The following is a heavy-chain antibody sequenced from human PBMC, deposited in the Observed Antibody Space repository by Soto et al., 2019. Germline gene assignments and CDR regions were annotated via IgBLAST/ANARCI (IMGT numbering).Heavy chain of an antibody. CDR1: GFTFSSYS. D-gene: IGHD5-18*01. CDR2: ISSSSSYI. Sequence: EVQLVESGGGLVKPGGSLRLSCAASGFTFSSYSMNWVRQAPGKGLEWVSSISSSSSYIYYADSVKGRFTISRDNAKNSLYLQMNSPIAEDTAVYYCARDQPGYSYGYGLGYWGRGTLVTVSS. CDR3: ARDQPGYSYGYGLGY. J-gene: IGHJ4*02. V-gene: IGHV3-21*01.